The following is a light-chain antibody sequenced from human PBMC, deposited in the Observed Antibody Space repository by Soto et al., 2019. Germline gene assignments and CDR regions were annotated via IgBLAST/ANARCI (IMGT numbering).Light chain of an antibody. V-gene: IGLV2-23*02. Sequence: QSVLTQPASVSGSPLRSITISCTGTSSDVGSDNLVSWYQQHPGKAPKFIIYEVSQRPAGVSYRFSGSKSGNTAYLTISGLQAEDEADYYCCSYAGSITYVFGTGTKVTVL. CDR3: CSYAGSITYV. CDR1: SSDVGSDNL. CDR2: EVS. J-gene: IGLJ1*01.